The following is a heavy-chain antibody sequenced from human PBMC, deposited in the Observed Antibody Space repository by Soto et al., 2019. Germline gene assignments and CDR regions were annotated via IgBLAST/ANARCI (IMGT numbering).Heavy chain of an antibody. CDR2: ISSSSSTI. J-gene: IGHJ6*03. CDR1: GFTFSSYS. V-gene: IGHV3-48*01. Sequence: QPGGSLRLSCAASGFTFSSYSMNWVRQAPGKGLEWVSYISSSSSTIYYADSVKGRFTISRDNAKNSLYLQMNSLRAEDTAVYYCARAIDFWSGYYQPYYYYMDVWGKGTTVTVSS. CDR3: ARAIDFWSGYYQPYYYYMDV. D-gene: IGHD3-3*01.